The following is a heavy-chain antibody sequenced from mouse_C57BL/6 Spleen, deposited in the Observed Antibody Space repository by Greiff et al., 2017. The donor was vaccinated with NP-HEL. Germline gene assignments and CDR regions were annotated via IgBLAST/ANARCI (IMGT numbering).Heavy chain of an antibody. CDR1: GFTFSNYW. D-gene: IGHD1-1*01. CDR3: LYGSRAWFAY. V-gene: IGHV6-3*01. CDR2: IRLKSDNYAT. J-gene: IGHJ3*01. Sequence: EVKLMESGGGLVQPGGSMKLSCVASGFTFSNYWMNWVRQSPEKGLEWVAQIRLKSDNYATHYAESVKGRFTISRDDSKSSVYLQMNNLRAEDTGIYYCLYGSRAWFAYWGQGTLVTVSA.